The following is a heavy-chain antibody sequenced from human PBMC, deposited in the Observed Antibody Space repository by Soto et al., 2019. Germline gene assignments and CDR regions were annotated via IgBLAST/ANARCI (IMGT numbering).Heavy chain of an antibody. V-gene: IGHV3-48*03. D-gene: IGHD6-19*01. Sequence: EVQLVESGGGLVQPRGSLRLSCAASGFTFSSYEMNWVRQAPGKGLEWISYISSSGNTIYYTDSVKGRFTISRDNAKNSLFLQMNSLSAEDTAVYYCARQWKLQRFFDQWGQGTLVTVSS. CDR3: ARQWKLQRFFDQ. CDR2: ISSSGNTI. CDR1: GFTFSSYE. J-gene: IGHJ4*02.